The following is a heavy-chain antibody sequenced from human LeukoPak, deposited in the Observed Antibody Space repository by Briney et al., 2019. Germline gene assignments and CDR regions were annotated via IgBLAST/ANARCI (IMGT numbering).Heavy chain of an antibody. CDR3: ARDFTYYDLSLGAFDI. Sequence: GGSLRLSCAASGFTFSSYGMHWVRQAPGKGLEWVAVIWYDGSNKYYANSVKGRFTISRDNSKNTLYLQMNSLRAEDTAVYYCARDFTYYDLSLGAFDIWGQGTMVTVSS. V-gene: IGHV3-33*01. D-gene: IGHD3-22*01. CDR2: IWYDGSNK. J-gene: IGHJ3*02. CDR1: GFTFSSYG.